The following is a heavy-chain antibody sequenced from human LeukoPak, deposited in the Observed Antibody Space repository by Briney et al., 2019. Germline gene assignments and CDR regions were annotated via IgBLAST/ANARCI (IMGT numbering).Heavy chain of an antibody. Sequence: GGSLRLSCAASGFTFRSYAMHWVRQAPGKGLEYVSTINSNGGTTYYSNSVKGRFIISGDNSQNTLYLQMGSLRAEDMAVYYCARDRNLYCSGGNCHSRGFDYWGQGTLVTVSS. CDR3: ARDRNLYCSGGNCHSRGFDY. J-gene: IGHJ4*02. D-gene: IGHD2-15*01. CDR2: INSNGGTT. CDR1: GFTFRSYA. V-gene: IGHV3-64*01.